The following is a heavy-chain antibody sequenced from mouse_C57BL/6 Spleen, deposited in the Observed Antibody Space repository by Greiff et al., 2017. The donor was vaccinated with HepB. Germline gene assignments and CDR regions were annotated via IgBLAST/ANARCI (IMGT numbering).Heavy chain of an antibody. CDR1: GYTFTDYY. Sequence: QVQLKESGAELVRPGASVKLSCKASGYTFTDYYINWVKQRPGQGLEWIARIYPGSGNTYYNEKFKGKATLTAEKSSSTAYMQLSSLTSEDSAVYLCARINYGFDYWGQGTTLTVSS. J-gene: IGHJ2*01. V-gene: IGHV1-76*01. CDR2: IYPGSGNT. D-gene: IGHD1-1*01. CDR3: ARINYGFDY.